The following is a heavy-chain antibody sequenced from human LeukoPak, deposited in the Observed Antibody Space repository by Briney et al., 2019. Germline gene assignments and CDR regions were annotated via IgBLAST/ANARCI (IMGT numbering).Heavy chain of an antibody. Sequence: NPSETMSLTCTVSGGSISSYYWSCIRQPPGKGLEWIGYIYYSGSTNYNPSLKSRVTISVDTSKNQFSLKLSSVTAADTAVYYCARRRIITGTTEYDYWGQGTLVTVSS. D-gene: IGHD1-20*01. CDR2: IYYSGST. CDR3: ARRRIITGTTEYDY. J-gene: IGHJ4*02. V-gene: IGHV4-59*08. CDR1: GGSISSYY.